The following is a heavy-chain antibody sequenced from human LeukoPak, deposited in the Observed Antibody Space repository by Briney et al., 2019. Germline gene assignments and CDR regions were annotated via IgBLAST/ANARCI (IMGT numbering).Heavy chain of an antibody. CDR1: GFTFSSYW. D-gene: IGHD6-6*01. Sequence: GGSLRLPCAASGFTFSSYWMSWVRQAPGKGLEWVANIKQDGSEKYYVDSVKGRFTISRDNAKNSLYLQMNSLRAEDTAVYYCARERIAAPNWFDPWGQGTLVTVSS. CDR3: ARERIAAPNWFDP. J-gene: IGHJ5*02. V-gene: IGHV3-7*01. CDR2: IKQDGSEK.